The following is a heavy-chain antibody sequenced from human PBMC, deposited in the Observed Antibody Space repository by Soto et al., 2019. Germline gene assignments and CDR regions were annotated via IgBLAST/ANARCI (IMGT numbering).Heavy chain of an antibody. CDR2: ISGSGGST. J-gene: IGHJ2*01. V-gene: IGHV3-23*01. Sequence: KGLEWVSHISGSGGSTYYADSVKGRFTISRDNSKNTRHLQMNSLRAEDTAVYFFFFQAEDGIRDTVPVSAFLLNRSSDL. D-gene: IGHD2-15*01. CDR3: FFQAEDGIRDTVPVSAFLLNRSSDL.